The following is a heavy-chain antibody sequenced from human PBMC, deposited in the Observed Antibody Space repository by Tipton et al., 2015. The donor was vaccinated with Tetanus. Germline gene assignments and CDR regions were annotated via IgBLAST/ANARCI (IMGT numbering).Heavy chain of an antibody. CDR3: ARAVRFYYDSSTYYQYYFDS. V-gene: IGHV4-4*02. CDR1: GGSIRSSNW. CDR2: IYHSGTT. J-gene: IGHJ4*02. Sequence: TLSLTCAVSGGSIRSSNWWSWVRQTPGKGLEWIGEIYHSGTTNYNPSLKSRVTMSVDNSKNQFSLKLTSVTAADTAVYYCARAVRFYYDSSTYYQYYFDSWGQGTLVTVSS. D-gene: IGHD3-22*01.